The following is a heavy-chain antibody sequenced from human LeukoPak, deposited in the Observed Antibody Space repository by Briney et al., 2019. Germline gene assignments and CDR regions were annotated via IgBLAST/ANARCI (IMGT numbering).Heavy chain of an antibody. D-gene: IGHD3-3*01. CDR2: FFYSGST. V-gene: IGHV4-39*01. CDR3: ASGTSTYYELYF. J-gene: IGHJ4*02. Sequence: SETLSLTCTVSGGSISSSAYYWGWIRQPPGKGLEWIGSFFYSGSTYYNPSLKSRLTMSVDTSNNQFSLKLMSVTAADTAVYYCASGTSTYYELYFWGQGTLVTVSS. CDR1: GGSISSSAYY.